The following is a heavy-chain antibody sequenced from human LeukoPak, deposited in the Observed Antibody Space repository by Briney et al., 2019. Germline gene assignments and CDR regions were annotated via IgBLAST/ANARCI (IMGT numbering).Heavy chain of an antibody. Sequence: SQTLSLTCTVSGGSIRSGNYYWSWIRRPAGKGLEWIGRISTRGSTRYNPALTSRDPISVDMSKNQFSLKLSSVTAADPALYYCARTTLMPPYVGSYYYYYYMDFWGKGTPVTISS. CDR3: ARTTLMPPYVGSYYYYYYMDF. CDR2: ISTRGST. V-gene: IGHV4-61*02. J-gene: IGHJ6*03. CDR1: GGSIRSGNYY. D-gene: IGHD2/OR15-2a*01.